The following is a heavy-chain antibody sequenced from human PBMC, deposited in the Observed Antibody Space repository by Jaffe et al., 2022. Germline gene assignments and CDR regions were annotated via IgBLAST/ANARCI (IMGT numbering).Heavy chain of an antibody. CDR1: GYSISSGYY. CDR2: IYHSGST. J-gene: IGHJ4*02. CDR3: ARLADTRYSGSYYVFDY. Sequence: QVQLQESGPGLVKPSETLSLTCAVSGYSISSGYYWGWIRQPPGKGLEWIGSIYHSGSTYYNPSLKSRVTISVDTSKNQFSLKLSSVTAADTAVYYCARLADTRYSGSYYVFDYWGQGTLVTVSS. V-gene: IGHV4-38-2*01. D-gene: IGHD1-26*01.